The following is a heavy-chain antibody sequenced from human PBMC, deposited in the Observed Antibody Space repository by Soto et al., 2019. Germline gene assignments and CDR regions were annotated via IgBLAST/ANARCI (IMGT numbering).Heavy chain of an antibody. J-gene: IGHJ4*02. Sequence: PGGSLRLSCAASGFTFSSYWMHWVRHAPGKGLVWVSRIKGDGSETNYADSVKGRFTISRDNAKNTLYLQLNSLRAEDTAVYYCLRGNSGYGNFDYWGQGTRVTVSS. CDR2: IKGDGSET. CDR1: GFTFSSYW. CDR3: LRGNSGYGNFDY. V-gene: IGHV3-74*01. D-gene: IGHD5-12*01.